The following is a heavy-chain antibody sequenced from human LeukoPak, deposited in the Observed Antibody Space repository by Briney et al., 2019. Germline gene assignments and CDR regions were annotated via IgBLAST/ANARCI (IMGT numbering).Heavy chain of an antibody. Sequence: GGSLRLSCAASGFTFSNYWMHWVRQAPGKGLVWVSRINSDGINTSYADSVKGRFTISRDNTKNTLNLQMNSLRAEDTAVYYCARDLGQYYDTSDNWFDPWGQGTLVTVSS. CDR1: GFTFSNYW. J-gene: IGHJ5*02. D-gene: IGHD3-22*01. CDR3: ARDLGQYYDTSDNWFDP. V-gene: IGHV3-74*01. CDR2: INSDGINT.